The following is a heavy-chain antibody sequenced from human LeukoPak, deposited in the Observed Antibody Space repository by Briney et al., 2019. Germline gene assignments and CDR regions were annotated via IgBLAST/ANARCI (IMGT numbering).Heavy chain of an antibody. J-gene: IGHJ4*02. V-gene: IGHV3-48*03. CDR3: AREEYQVLLD. CDR2: ISSSGSTI. Sequence: GGSLRLSCAASGFTFSSYEKNWVRQAPGKGLEWVSYISSSGSTIYYADSMKGRFTISRDNAKNSLYLQMNSLRVGDTAIYYCAREEYQVLLDWGQGILVTVAS. D-gene: IGHD2-15*01. CDR1: GFTFSSYE.